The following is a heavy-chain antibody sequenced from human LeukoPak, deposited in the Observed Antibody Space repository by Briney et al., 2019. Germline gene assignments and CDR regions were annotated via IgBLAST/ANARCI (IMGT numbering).Heavy chain of an antibody. D-gene: IGHD3-22*01. V-gene: IGHV3-23*01. J-gene: IGHJ4*02. Sequence: GGSLRLSCAASGFTFSAYAMTWVRQAPGKGLEWVSAISGSGGSTYYADSVKSRFTISRDNSKNTLYLQMNSLRAEDTAVYYCAKVGDSSGYLYYFDYWGQGTLVTVSS. CDR2: ISGSGGST. CDR3: AKVGDSSGYLYYFDY. CDR1: GFTFSAYA.